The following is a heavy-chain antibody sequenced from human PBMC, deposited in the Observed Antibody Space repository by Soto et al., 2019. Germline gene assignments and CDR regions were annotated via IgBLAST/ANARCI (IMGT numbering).Heavy chain of an antibody. CDR1: GFTFSSYG. CDR2: ISYDGSNK. V-gene: IGHV3-30*18. J-gene: IGHJ4*02. D-gene: IGHD3-3*01. CDR3: AKEGAGATTIFGVVISPTYYLDY. Sequence: GGSLRLSCAASGFTFSSYGMHWVRQAPGKGLEWVEVISYDGSNKYYADSVKGRFTISRDNSKNTLYLQMNSLGAEDTAVYYCAKEGAGATTIFGVVISPTYYLDYWGQGTLVTVSS.